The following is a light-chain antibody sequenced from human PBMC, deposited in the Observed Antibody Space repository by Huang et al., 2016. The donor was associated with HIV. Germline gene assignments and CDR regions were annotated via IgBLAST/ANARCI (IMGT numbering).Light chain of an antibody. CDR3: QQLNTYPFT. CDR1: QGSRRS. Sequence: IQLTQSPSSLSASVGDRVTITCRSKQGSRRSLDWYQQKPVKAPKLLIYAASTLKSGFPSRFSGSGSGTDFTLTISSLQPEDFATYYCQQLNTYPFTFGPGTKVDIK. J-gene: IGKJ3*01. CDR2: AAS. V-gene: IGKV1-9*01.